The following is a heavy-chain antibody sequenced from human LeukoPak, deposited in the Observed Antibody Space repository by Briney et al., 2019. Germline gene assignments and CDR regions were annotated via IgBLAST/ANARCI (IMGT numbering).Heavy chain of an antibody. J-gene: IGHJ4*02. CDR3: ASGREIASSSSSSSDY. D-gene: IGHD6-6*01. V-gene: IGHV4-34*01. CDR1: GGSFSGYY. CDR2: INHSGST. Sequence: SETLSLTCAVYGGSFSGYYWSWIRQPPGKGLEWIGEINHSGSTNYNPSLKSRVTISVDTSKNQFSLKLSSVTAADTAVYHCASGREIASSSSSSSDYWGQGTLVTVSS.